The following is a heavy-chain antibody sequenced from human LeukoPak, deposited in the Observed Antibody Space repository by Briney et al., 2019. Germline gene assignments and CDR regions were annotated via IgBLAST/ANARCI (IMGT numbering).Heavy chain of an antibody. V-gene: IGHV4-39*02. CDR1: GGSISSSNYY. D-gene: IGHD2/OR15-2a*01. CDR3: ARDSGTTYYYYYGIDV. Sequence: SETLSLTCTVSGGSISSSNYYWGCIRQPPGMGLECIGSIYYSGSTYYNPSLKSRVTISVDTSKNQFSLKLSSVTAADTAVYYCARDSGTTYYYYYGIDVWGQGTTVTVSS. CDR2: IYYSGST. J-gene: IGHJ6*02.